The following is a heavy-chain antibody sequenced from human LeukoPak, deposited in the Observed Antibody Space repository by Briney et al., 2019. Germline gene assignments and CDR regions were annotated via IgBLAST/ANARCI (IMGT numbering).Heavy chain of an antibody. Sequence: GGSLRLSCAASGFTFSSYAMHWVRQAPGKGLEYVSAISSNGGSTYYANSAKGRFTISRDNSKNTLYLQMGSLRAEDMAVYYCARDGMAARPFDYWGQGTLVTVSS. V-gene: IGHV3-64*01. D-gene: IGHD6-6*01. J-gene: IGHJ4*02. CDR2: ISSNGGST. CDR3: ARDGMAARPFDY. CDR1: GFTFSSYA.